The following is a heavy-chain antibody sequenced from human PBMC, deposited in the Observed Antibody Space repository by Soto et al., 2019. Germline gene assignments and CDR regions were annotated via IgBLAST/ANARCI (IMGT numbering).Heavy chain of an antibody. CDR2: IYYSGST. Sequence: PTETLSLTCTVSGGSISSYYWSWIRQPPGKGLEWIGYIYYSGSTNYNPSLKSRVTISVDTSKNQFSLKLSSVTAADTAVYYCAREYGNWFDPCGQGTLVTVSS. V-gene: IGHV4-59*01. D-gene: IGHD4-17*01. CDR3: AREYGNWFDP. CDR1: GGSISSYY. J-gene: IGHJ5*02.